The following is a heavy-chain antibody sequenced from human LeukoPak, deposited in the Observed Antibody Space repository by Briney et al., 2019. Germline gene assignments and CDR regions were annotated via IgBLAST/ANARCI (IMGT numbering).Heavy chain of an antibody. J-gene: IGHJ4*02. CDR3: ARDYGSGSYLGNFDY. Sequence: ASVKVSCKAFGYTFTSNYMHWVRQAPGQGLEWMGWISAYTGNTNYAQKLQGRVTMTTDTSTSTAYMELRSLRSDDTAVYYCARDYGSGSYLGNFDYWGQGTLVTVSS. CDR2: ISAYTGNT. D-gene: IGHD3-10*01. CDR1: GYTFTSNY. V-gene: IGHV1-18*04.